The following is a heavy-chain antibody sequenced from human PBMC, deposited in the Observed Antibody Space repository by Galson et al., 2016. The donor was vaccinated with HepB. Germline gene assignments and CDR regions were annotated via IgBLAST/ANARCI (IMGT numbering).Heavy chain of an antibody. V-gene: IGHV3-23*01. D-gene: IGHD5-12*01. Sequence: SLRLSCAASGFAFGNFAMSWVRQAPGRGLEWVSGISGTADARYYADSVRGRFTISRENSKNTLYLQMNSLRVDDTAVYYCAKMRGHPDYPYHMDVWGKGTTVTVS. CDR3: AKMRGHPDYPYHMDV. J-gene: IGHJ6*03. CDR1: GFAFGNFA. CDR2: ISGTADAR.